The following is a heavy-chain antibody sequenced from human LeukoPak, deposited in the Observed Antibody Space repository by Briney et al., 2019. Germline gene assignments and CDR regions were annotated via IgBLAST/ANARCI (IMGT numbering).Heavy chain of an antibody. CDR2: ISGNGLGT. Sequence: PGGSLRLSCAASGFTFSRNAMNWVRQPPGKGLEWVASISGNGLGTYYADSVKGRFNISRDNSRNTLYLQMNSLKIEDTAFYYCAKDANYLRSSGYLIPIDFWGQGTLVTVSS. CDR1: GFTFSRNA. D-gene: IGHD3-22*01. V-gene: IGHV3-23*01. CDR3: AKDANYLRSSGYLIPIDF. J-gene: IGHJ4*02.